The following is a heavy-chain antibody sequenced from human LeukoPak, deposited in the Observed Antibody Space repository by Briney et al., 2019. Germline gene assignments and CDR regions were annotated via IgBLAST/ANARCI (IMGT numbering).Heavy chain of an antibody. D-gene: IGHD1-26*01. J-gene: IGHJ5*02. CDR1: GGSFSGYY. CDR2: INHRGST. CDR3: ARGGRVVGATPLLDH. V-gene: IGHV4-34*01. Sequence: SETLSLTCAVYGGSFSGYYWSWIRQPPGKGLEWIAEINHRGSTHYNPSLKSRVTISVDTSKNQFSLKLTSVTAADTAVYYCARGGRVVGATPLLDHWGQGTLVTVSS.